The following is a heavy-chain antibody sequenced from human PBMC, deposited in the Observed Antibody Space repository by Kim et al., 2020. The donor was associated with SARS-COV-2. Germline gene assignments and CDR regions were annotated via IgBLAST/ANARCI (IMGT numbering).Heavy chain of an antibody. CDR1: EFIFSSFG. J-gene: IGHJ3*02. D-gene: IGHD3-16*01. CDR3: ARARGARLFDI. CDR2: ISTGGDKT. Sequence: GGSLRLSCAASEFIFSSFGMTWVRQAPGKGLEWISVISTGGDKTYYADSVKGRFTTSRDNSKSTLYLQMNSLRAEDTAVYYCARARGARLFDIWGQGTLVTVSS. V-gene: IGHV3-23*01.